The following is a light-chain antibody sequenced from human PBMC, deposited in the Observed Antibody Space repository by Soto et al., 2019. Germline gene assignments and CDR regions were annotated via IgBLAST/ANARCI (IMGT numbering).Light chain of an antibody. J-gene: IGKJ2*01. V-gene: IGKV3-20*01. Sequence: EIVLTQSPGTLSLSPGERATLSCRASQSVSSSYLAWYQQKTGQAPRLLIYGASSRATGIPDRFSGSGSGTDFTLTISRLEPEDFAVYYCQQYGSSPPKYTFGQGTKVDIK. CDR3: QQYGSSPPKYT. CDR2: GAS. CDR1: QSVSSSY.